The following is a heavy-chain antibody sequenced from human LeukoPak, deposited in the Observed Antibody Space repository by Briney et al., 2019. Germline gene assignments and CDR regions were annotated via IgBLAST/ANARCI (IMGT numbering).Heavy chain of an antibody. V-gene: IGHV3-23*01. J-gene: IGHJ6*03. CDR2: IRGNGET. CDR1: GLSFSTFA. Sequence: GGSLRLSCAASGLSFSTFAMSWVRQGPATGLEWVSSIRGNGETFYADSVKGRFTLSSDSSRNTVYFQLNNLRVEDTAIYYCARGSQKARHSYYYYMDVWGEGTAVTVSS. D-gene: IGHD6-6*01. CDR3: ARGSQKARHSYYYYMDV.